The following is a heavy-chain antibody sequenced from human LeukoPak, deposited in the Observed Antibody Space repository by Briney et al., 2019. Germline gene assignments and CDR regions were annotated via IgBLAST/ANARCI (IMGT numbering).Heavy chain of an antibody. J-gene: IGHJ4*02. V-gene: IGHV4-39*07. CDR2: IYYSGST. CDR1: GGSISSSSYY. CDR3: AGDRPGVGALDY. D-gene: IGHD1-26*01. Sequence: PSETLSLTCTVSGGSISSSSYYWGWIRQPPGKGLEWIGSIYYSGSTYYNPSLKSRVTISVDTSKNQFSLKLSSVTAADTAVYYCAGDRPGVGALDYWGQGTLVTVSS.